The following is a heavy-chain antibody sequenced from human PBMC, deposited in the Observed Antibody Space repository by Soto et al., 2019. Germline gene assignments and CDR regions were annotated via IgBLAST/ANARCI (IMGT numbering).Heavy chain of an antibody. CDR1: GGSISSSSYY. D-gene: IGHD2-15*01. V-gene: IGHV4-39*01. CDR2: IYYSGST. J-gene: IGHJ5*02. Sequence: SETLSLTCTVSGGSISSSSYYWGWIRQPPGKGLEWIGSIYYSGSTYYSPSLKSRVTISVDTSKNQFSLKLSSVTAADTAVYYCARPGYCSGGSCLRSGGFDPWGPAPLVTVSS. CDR3: ARPGYCSGGSCLRSGGFDP.